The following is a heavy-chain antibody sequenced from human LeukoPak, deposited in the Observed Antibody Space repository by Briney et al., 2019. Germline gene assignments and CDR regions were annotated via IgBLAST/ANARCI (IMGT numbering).Heavy chain of an antibody. CDR1: GGSISSNNYY. CDR3: ARLSRVAARHIDY. CDR2: IYYAGST. Sequence: PSETLSLTCTVSGGSISSNNYYWGWIRQPPGKGLEWIGNIYYAGSTYYNPSLKSRVTISVDTSKNQFSLKLSSVTAADTAVYYCARLSRVAARHIDYWGQGTLVTVSS. V-gene: IGHV4-39*01. J-gene: IGHJ4*02. D-gene: IGHD6-6*01.